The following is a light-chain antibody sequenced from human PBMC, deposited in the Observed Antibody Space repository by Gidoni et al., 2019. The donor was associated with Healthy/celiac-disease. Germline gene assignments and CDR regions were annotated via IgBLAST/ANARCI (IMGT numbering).Light chain of an antibody. CDR3: QKYNSAPRT. Sequence: DIQMPQSPSSLSASVGDRVTIPCRASHGISNYLAWYQQKPGKVPKLLIYAASTLQSGVPSRFRGSGSGTDFTLTISSLQPEDVATYYCQKYNSAPRTFXPXTKVDIK. J-gene: IGKJ3*01. CDR2: AAS. CDR1: HGISNY. V-gene: IGKV1-27*01.